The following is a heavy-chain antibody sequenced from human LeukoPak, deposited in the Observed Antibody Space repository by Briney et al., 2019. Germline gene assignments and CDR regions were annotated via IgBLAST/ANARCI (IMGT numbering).Heavy chain of an antibody. Sequence: SETLSLTCAVYGGSFSGYYWSWIRQPPGKGLEWIGEINHSGSTNYNPSLKSRVTISVDTSKNQFSLKLSSVTAADTAVYYRARPSPDIVVVPAATPYWYFDLWGRGTLVTVSS. V-gene: IGHV4-34*01. CDR2: INHSGST. CDR1: GGSFSGYY. J-gene: IGHJ2*01. CDR3: ARPSPDIVVVPAATPYWYFDL. D-gene: IGHD2-2*01.